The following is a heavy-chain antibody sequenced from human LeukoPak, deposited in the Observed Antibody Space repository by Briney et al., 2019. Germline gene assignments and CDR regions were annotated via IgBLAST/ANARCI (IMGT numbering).Heavy chain of an antibody. Sequence: SGGSLRLSCATSGFTFSIYTMHWVRQAPGKGLEWVALISYDGSNKYYADSVKGRFTISRDNSKNTLSLQMNSLRAEDTAVYYCARAARQLKYCTNDLCALYSWGQGTLVTVSS. CDR2: ISYDGSNK. V-gene: IGHV3-30*04. CDR3: ARAARQLKYCTNDLCALYS. CDR1: GFTFSIYT. D-gene: IGHD2-8*01. J-gene: IGHJ4*02.